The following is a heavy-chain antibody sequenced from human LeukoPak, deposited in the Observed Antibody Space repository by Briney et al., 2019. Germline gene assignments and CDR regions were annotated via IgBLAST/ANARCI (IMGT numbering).Heavy chain of an antibody. CDR3: ARGLRSGSYFTSGDYYYGMDV. V-gene: IGHV3-13*01. Sequence: GGPLRLFSAASGFTFSSYDMHWVRQATGKGLEWVSAIGTAGDTYYPGSVKGRFTISRENAKNSLYLQMNSLRAGDTAEYYCARGLRSGSYFTSGDYYYGMDVWGQGTTVTVSS. CDR2: IGTAGDT. CDR1: GFTFSSYD. D-gene: IGHD3-10*01. J-gene: IGHJ6*02.